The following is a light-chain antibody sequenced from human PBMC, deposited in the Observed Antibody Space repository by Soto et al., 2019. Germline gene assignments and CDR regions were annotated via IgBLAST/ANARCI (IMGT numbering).Light chain of an antibody. J-gene: IGLJ1*01. Sequence: QSALTQPPSASGSPGQSVTISCTGTSSDVGYYNFVSWYQQRPGKAPKLMIYEVNKRPSGVPDRFSGSKSGNTASLTVSGPQPEDEADYYCSSYADDNIFVFGTGTKVTVL. V-gene: IGLV2-8*01. CDR2: EVN. CDR3: SSYADDNIFV. CDR1: SSDVGYYNF.